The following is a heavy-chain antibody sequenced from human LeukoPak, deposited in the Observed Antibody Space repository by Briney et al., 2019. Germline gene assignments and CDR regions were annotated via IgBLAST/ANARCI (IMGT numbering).Heavy chain of an antibody. D-gene: IGHD3-3*01. J-gene: IGHJ4*02. Sequence: GGSLRLSCAASGFTVSSNYMSWVRQAPGKGLEWVSVINSGGSTYYADSVKGRFTISRDNSKNTLYLQMNSLRAEDTAVYYCARDSTLEWLSSWGQGTLVTVSS. CDR1: GFTVSSNY. V-gene: IGHV3-66*02. CDR2: INSGGST. CDR3: ARDSTLEWLSS.